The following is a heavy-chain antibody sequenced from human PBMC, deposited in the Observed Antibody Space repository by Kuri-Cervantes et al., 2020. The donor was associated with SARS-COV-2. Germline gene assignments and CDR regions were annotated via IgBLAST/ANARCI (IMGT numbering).Heavy chain of an antibody. CDR3: ARDGGLIADAFDI. D-gene: IGHD3-16*01. CDR1: GYTFTSYD. V-gene: IGHV1-8*02. CDR2: MNPNSDNT. Sequence: ASVKVSCKASGYTFTSYDIIWVRQATGQGLEWMGWMNPNSDNTGYAQNFQGRVTMTRNTSISTAYMELSSLRSEDTAVYYCARDGGLIADAFDIWGQGTMVTVSS. J-gene: IGHJ3*02.